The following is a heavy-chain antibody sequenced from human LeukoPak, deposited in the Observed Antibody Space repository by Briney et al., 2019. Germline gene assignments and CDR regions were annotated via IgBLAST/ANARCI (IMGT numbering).Heavy chain of an antibody. Sequence: GASVKVSCKASGYTFTGYYMHWVRQAPGQGLEWMGWINPNSGGTNYAQKFQGRVTMTRDTSISTAYMELSRLRSGDTAVYYCASGQGRSYDILTGYYIGWFDPWGQGTLVTVSS. CDR3: ASGQGRSYDILTGYYIGWFDP. CDR2: INPNSGGT. V-gene: IGHV1-2*02. CDR1: GYTFTGYY. J-gene: IGHJ5*02. D-gene: IGHD3-9*01.